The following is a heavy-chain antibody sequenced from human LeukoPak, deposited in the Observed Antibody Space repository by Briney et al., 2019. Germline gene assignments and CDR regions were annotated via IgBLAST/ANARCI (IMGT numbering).Heavy chain of an antibody. D-gene: IGHD3-3*01. V-gene: IGHV4-39*07. CDR1: GGSISSSAYY. Sequence: SETLSLTCSVSGGSISSSAYYWGWIRQPPGQGLEWIGSIYYSGNTYYNPSLKSPVTISVDTSKNQFSLKLSSVTAADTAVYYCARTTSGSYYDFWSGYYQGDYYYYYMDVWGKGTTVTVSS. J-gene: IGHJ6*03. CDR2: IYYSGNT. CDR3: ARTTSGSYYDFWSGYYQGDYYYYYMDV.